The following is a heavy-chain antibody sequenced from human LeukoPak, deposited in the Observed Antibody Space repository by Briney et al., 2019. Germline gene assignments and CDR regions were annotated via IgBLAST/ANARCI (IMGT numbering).Heavy chain of an antibody. D-gene: IGHD5-24*01. V-gene: IGHV3-30-3*01. CDR2: ISYDGSNK. CDR3: ANSRRDGYNQWYYGMDV. J-gene: IGHJ6*02. CDR1: GFTFSSYA. Sequence: PGRSLRLSCAASGFTFSSYAMHWVRQAPGKGLEWVAVISYDGSNKYYADSVKGRFTISRDNSKNTLYLQMNSLRAEDTAVYYCANSRRDGYNQWYYGMDVWGQGTTVTVSS.